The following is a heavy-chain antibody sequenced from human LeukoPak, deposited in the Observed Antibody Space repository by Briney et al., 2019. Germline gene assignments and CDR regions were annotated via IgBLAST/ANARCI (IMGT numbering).Heavy chain of an antibody. D-gene: IGHD3-22*01. CDR2: IIPIFGTA. V-gene: IGHV1-69*13. CDR3: ARGGRGYYDSSGYPFDY. CDR1: GGTFSSYA. J-gene: IGHJ4*02. Sequence: ASVKVSCKASGGTFSSYAISWVRQAPGQGLEWMGGIIPIFGTANYAQKFQGRVTITADESTSTAYMELSSLRSEDTAVYYCARGGRGYYDSSGYPFDYWGQGTLVTVSS.